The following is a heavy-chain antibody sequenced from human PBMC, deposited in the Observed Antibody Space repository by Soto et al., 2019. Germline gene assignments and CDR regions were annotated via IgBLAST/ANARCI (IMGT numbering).Heavy chain of an antibody. J-gene: IGHJ4*02. V-gene: IGHV1-69*10. Sequence: SVKVSCKASGYTFTSYDVNWVRQATGQGLEWMGWIIPILGIANYAQKFQGRVTITADKSTSTAYMELSSLRSEDTAVYYCARTNNYGHPFDYWGQGTLVTVSS. CDR2: IIPILGIA. CDR1: GYTFTSYD. CDR3: ARTNNYGHPFDY. D-gene: IGHD3-16*01.